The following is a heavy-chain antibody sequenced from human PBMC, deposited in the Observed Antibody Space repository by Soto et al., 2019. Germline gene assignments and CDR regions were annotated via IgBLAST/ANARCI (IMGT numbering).Heavy chain of an antibody. J-gene: IGHJ4*02. V-gene: IGHV1-69*06. Sequence: SVKVSCKASGGTFSSYAISWVRQAPGQGLEWMGGIIPIFGTANYAQKFQGRVTITADTSTSTAYMELRGLRSDDTAVYYCARIGVSSGHESPDFDSWGQGTLVTVSS. CDR2: IIPIFGTA. CDR3: ARIGVSSGHESPDFDS. D-gene: IGHD3-16*01. CDR1: GGTFSSYA.